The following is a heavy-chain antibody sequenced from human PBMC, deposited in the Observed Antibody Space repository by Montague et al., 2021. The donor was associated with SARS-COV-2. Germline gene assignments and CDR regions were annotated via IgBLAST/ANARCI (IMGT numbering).Heavy chain of an antibody. CDR2: IYYSGST. J-gene: IGHJ6*03. CDR1: GGSISSYY. V-gene: IGHV4-59*01. Sequence: SETLSLTCTVSGGSISSYYWSWIRQPPGKGLEWIGYIYYSGSTNYNPSLTSRATISVDTSKNQFSLKLSSVTAADTAVYYCARDSRTDFDWLCPVSGSYYYYMDVWGKGTTVTVSS. D-gene: IGHD3-9*01. CDR3: ARDSRTDFDWLCPVSGSYYYYMDV.